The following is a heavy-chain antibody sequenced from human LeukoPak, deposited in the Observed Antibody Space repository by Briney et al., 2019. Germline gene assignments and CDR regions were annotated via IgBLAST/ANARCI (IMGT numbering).Heavy chain of an antibody. V-gene: IGHV3-30*04. CDR1: EFTFSSYA. D-gene: IGHD3-3*01. CDR2: ISYDGSNK. CDR3: ARGSKRNVLRFLEWLFYGMDV. Sequence: GRSLRLSCAASEFTFSSYAMHWVRQAPGKGLEWVAVISYDGSNKYYADSVKGRFTISRDNSKNTLYLQMNSLRAEDTAVYYCARGSKRNVLRFLEWLFYGMDVWGQGTTVTVSS. J-gene: IGHJ6*02.